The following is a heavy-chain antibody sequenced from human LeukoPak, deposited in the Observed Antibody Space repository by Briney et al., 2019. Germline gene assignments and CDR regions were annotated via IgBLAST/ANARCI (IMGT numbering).Heavy chain of an antibody. CDR3: PKGLSIVGATYDY. V-gene: IGHV3-23*01. J-gene: IGHJ4*02. CDR1: GFTFSSYA. CDR2: ISGSGGST. Sequence: LPGGSLRLSCAASGFTFSSYAMSWVRQAPGKGLEWVSAISGSGGSTYYADSVKGRFTISRDNSKNTLYLQMNSLRAEDTADYYYPKGLSIVGATYDYWDQGTLVTVSS. D-gene: IGHD1-26*01.